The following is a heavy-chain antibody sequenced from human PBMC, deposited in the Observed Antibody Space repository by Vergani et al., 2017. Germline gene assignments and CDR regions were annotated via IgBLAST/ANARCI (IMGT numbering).Heavy chain of an antibody. D-gene: IGHD1-26*01. CDR1: GFTLDDYA. J-gene: IGHJ4*02. V-gene: IGHV3-43D*04. Sequence: EVQLVESGGVVVQPGGSLRLSCAASGFTLDDYAMHWVRQAPGNGLEWVSLISWDGGSTYYADSVKGRFTITRENSKNSLYLQMNSLRAEDTALYYCAKVGGGATDFDYWGQGTLVTVSS. CDR2: ISWDGGST. CDR3: AKVGGGATDFDY.